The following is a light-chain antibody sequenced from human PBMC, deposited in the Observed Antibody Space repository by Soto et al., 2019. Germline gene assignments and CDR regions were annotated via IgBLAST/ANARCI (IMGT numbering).Light chain of an antibody. CDR3: NSQTTSGIRV. CDR1: SSAVGSYRL. Sequence: QSVLTQPASVSGSPGQSITISCTGSSSAVGSYRLVSWYQCHPGKVPKLIIYEGSKRPSGVSNRFSGSKSAYTASLTISGLQAEDEADYYCNSQTTSGIRVFGTGTKVTVL. J-gene: IGLJ1*01. CDR2: EGS. V-gene: IGLV2-14*02.